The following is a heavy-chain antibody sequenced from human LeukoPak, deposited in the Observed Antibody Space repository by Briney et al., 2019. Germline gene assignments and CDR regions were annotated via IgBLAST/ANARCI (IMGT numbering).Heavy chain of an antibody. Sequence: QPGRSLRLSCAASGFTFDDYAMHWVRQAPGKGLEWVSGISWNSGGIGYADSVKGRFTISRDNAKNSLYLQMNSLRAEDTALYYCAKAAGTSFDYWGQGTLVTVSS. CDR2: ISWNSGGI. V-gene: IGHV3-9*01. J-gene: IGHJ4*02. CDR3: AKAAGTSFDY. CDR1: GFTFDDYA. D-gene: IGHD1-7*01.